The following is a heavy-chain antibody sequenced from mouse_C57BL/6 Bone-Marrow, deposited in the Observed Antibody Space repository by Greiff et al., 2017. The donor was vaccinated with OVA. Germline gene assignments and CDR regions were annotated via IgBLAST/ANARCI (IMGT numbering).Heavy chain of an antibody. CDR3: ARWIYYYGSSPFDY. J-gene: IGHJ2*01. CDR2: INPYNGGT. Sequence: VQLQQSGPVLVKPGASVKMSCKASGYTFTDYYMNWVKQSHGKSLEWIGVINPYNGGTSYNQKFKGKATLTVDKSSSTAYMELNSLTSEDSAVYYCARWIYYYGSSPFDYWGQGTTLTVSS. V-gene: IGHV1-19*01. CDR1: GYTFTDYY. D-gene: IGHD1-1*01.